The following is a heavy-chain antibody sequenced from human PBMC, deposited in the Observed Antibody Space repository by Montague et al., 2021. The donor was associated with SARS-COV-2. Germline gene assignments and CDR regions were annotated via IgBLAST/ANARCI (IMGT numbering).Heavy chain of an antibody. V-gene: IGHV4-39*01. D-gene: IGHD3-22*01. CDR2: MYYNGST. CDR1: GDSFTSRTYA. Sequence: SETLSLTCTASGDSFTSRTYAWGWIRQPPGKGLEWIGNMYYNGSTHFNPSLKSRATMSVDSSKNQFSLKLSSVTAADTAVYFCAKKKSYYDSGVLYGWFDPWGQGALVTVSS. J-gene: IGHJ5*02. CDR3: AKKKSYYDSGVLYGWFDP.